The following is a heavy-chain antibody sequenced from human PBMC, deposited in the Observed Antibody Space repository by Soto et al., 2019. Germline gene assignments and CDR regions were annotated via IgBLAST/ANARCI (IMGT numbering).Heavy chain of an antibody. J-gene: IGHJ6*02. V-gene: IGHV4-4*07. Sequence: SLTCTVSDDFISSYYWNWIRQPAGKGLEWIGRVSTNGATNYNPSLESRVTMSVDTSKNQFSLKLTPVTAADTAVYFCARADYEILTGSYAMDVWGQGTTVTVSS. CDR3: ARADYEILTGSYAMDV. D-gene: IGHD3-9*01. CDR1: DDFISSYY. CDR2: VSTNGAT.